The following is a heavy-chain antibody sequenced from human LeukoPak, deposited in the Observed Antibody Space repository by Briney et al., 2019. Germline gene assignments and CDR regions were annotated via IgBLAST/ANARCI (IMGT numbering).Heavy chain of an antibody. J-gene: IGHJ4*02. D-gene: IGHD3-22*01. CDR3: AKESGYYDSSGDFDY. CDR1: GFTFSSYG. V-gene: IGHV3-30*02. CDR2: IRYDGSNK. Sequence: GGSPRLSCAASGFTFSSYGMHWVRQAPGKGLEWVAFIRYDGSNKYYADSVKGRFTISRDNSKNTLYLQMNSLRAEDTAVYYCAKESGYYDSSGDFDYWGQGTLVTVSS.